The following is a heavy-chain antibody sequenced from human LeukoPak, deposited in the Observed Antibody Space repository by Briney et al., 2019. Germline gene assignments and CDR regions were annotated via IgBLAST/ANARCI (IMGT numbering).Heavy chain of an antibody. D-gene: IGHD4-17*01. Sequence: SETLSLTCTVSGVSISSYYWSWIRQPPGKGLEWIGYIYYSGTTNYSPSFKSRDTMSVDTSNSQFSLKLRSVTAADTAVYYCAGDYGDYAAYYYRGMDVWGQGTTVTVSS. CDR3: AGDYGDYAAYYYRGMDV. J-gene: IGHJ6*02. V-gene: IGHV4-59*01. CDR1: GVSISSYY. CDR2: IYYSGTT.